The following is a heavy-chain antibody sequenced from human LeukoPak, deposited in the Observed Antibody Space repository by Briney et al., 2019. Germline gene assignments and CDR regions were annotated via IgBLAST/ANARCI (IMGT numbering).Heavy chain of an antibody. D-gene: IGHD3-22*01. CDR3: AKDSSGYWWAFDI. CDR1: GFTFSRYW. V-gene: IGHV3-23*01. Sequence: GGSLRLSCAASGFTFSRYWMSWVRQAPGKGLEWVSAISGSGGSTYYADSVKGRFTISRDNSKNTLYLQMNSLRAEDTAVYYCAKDSSGYWWAFDIWGQGTMVTVSS. J-gene: IGHJ3*02. CDR2: ISGSGGST.